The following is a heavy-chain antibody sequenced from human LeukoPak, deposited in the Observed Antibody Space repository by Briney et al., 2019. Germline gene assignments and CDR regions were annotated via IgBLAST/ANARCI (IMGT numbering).Heavy chain of an antibody. J-gene: IGHJ4*02. CDR2: INHSGST. CDR1: GFTSSSYS. CDR3: ARGVTPYY. V-gene: IGHV4-34*01. D-gene: IGHD3-10*01. Sequence: GSLRLSCAASGFTSSSYSMNWVRQPPGKGLEWIGEINHSGSTNYNPSLKSRVTISVDTSKNQFSLKLSSVTAADTAVYYCARGVTPYYWGQGTLVTVSP.